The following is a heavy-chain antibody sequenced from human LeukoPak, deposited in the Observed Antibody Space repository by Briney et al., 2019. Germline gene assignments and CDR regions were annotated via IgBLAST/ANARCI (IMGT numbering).Heavy chain of an antibody. V-gene: IGHV3-23*01. Sequence: PGGSLRLSCAASGFTFSSYAMSWVRQASGKGLEWVSAISGSGGSTYYADSVKGRFTISRDNSKNTLYLQMNSLRAEDTAVYYCAKEGIVATPSLVGYMDVWGKGTTVTVSS. J-gene: IGHJ6*03. CDR2: ISGSGGST. D-gene: IGHD5-12*01. CDR1: GFTFSSYA. CDR3: AKEGIVATPSLVGYMDV.